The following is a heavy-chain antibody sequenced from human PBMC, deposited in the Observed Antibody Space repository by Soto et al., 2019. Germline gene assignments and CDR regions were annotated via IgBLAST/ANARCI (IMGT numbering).Heavy chain of an antibody. CDR3: AREKGYISGPKNFDY. CDR2: IYDSGSS. J-gene: IGHJ4*02. V-gene: IGHV4-30-4*01. Sequence: SETLSLTCTVSGASISSGDYFWSWIRQSPGKGLEWIGYIYDSGSSYYNPSLKSRVTTSVDTSKNQFSLKLRSVTAADTAVYYCAREKGYISGPKNFDYWGQGTLVTVSS. CDR1: GASISSGDYF. D-gene: IGHD5-12*01.